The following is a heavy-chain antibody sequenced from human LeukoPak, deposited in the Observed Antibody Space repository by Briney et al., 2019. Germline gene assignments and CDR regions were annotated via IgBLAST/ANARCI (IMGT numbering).Heavy chain of an antibody. CDR2: INRDGSRI. CDR3: SREFVGADDY. V-gene: IGHV3-74*01. J-gene: IGHJ4*02. CDR1: GFTLSKYW. D-gene: IGHD1-26*01. Sequence: PGGSLRLSCAASGFTLSKYWMHWFRQAPGKGPVWVSRINRDGSRIDYADSVKGRFTISRDSDKNTLYLQMNSLRAEDTAVYYCSREFVGADDYWGQGTLVTVSS.